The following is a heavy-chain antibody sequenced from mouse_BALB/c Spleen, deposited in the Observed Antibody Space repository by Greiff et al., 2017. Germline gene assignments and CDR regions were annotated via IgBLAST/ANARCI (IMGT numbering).Heavy chain of an antibody. D-gene: IGHD2-1*01. CDR1: GFSLTGYG. J-gene: IGHJ4*01. CDR2: IWGDGST. CDR3: ARKPYGNYVEYYAMDY. V-gene: IGHV2-6-7*01. Sequence: VQRVESGPGLVAPSQSLSITCTVSGFSLTGYGVNWVRQPPGKGLEWLGMIWGDGSTDYNSALKSRLSISKDNSKSQVFLKMNSLQTDDTARYYCARKPYGNYVEYYAMDYWGQGTSVTVSS.